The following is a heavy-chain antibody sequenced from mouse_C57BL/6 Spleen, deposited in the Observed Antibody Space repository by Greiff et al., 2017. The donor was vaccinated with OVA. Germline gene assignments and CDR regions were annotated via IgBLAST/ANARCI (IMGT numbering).Heavy chain of an antibody. V-gene: IGHV2-6*01. Sequence: VQLQQSGPGLVAPSQSLSITCTVSGFSLTSYGVDWVRQSPGKGLEWLGVIWGVGSTNYNSALKSRLSISKDNSKSQVFLKMNSLQTDDTAMYYCASLYYGSSWGWFAYWGQGTLVTVSA. D-gene: IGHD1-1*01. CDR3: ASLYYGSSWGWFAY. J-gene: IGHJ3*01. CDR2: IWGVGST. CDR1: GFSLTSYG.